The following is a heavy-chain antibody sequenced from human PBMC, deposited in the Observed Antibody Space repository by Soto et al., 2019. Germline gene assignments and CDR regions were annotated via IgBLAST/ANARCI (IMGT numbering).Heavy chain of an antibody. V-gene: IGHV3-23*01. J-gene: IGHJ6*02. CDR3: AKDRQQLESYYYYGMDV. D-gene: IGHD6-13*01. Sequence: PGESLRLSCAASGFTFSSYAMSWVRQAPGKGLEWVSAISGSGGSTYYADSVKGRFTISRDNSKNTLYLQMNSLRAEDTAVYYCAKDRQQLESYYYYGMDVWGQGTTVTVSS. CDR2: ISGSGGST. CDR1: GFTFSSYA.